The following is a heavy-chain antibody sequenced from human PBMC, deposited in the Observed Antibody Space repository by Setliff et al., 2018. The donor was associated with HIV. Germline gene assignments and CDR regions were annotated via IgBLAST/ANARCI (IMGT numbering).Heavy chain of an antibody. V-gene: IGHV3-11*04. Sequence: PGGSLRLSCAASGFTFSDYYMSWIRQAPGEGLEWVSYISSSGSTIYYADSVKGRFTISRDNAKNSLYLQMNSLRAEDTAVYYCARERVLETYYNFWSGSDHWFDPWGQGTLVTVSS. J-gene: IGHJ5*02. CDR2: ISSSGSTI. D-gene: IGHD3-3*01. CDR3: ARERVLETYYNFWSGSDHWFDP. CDR1: GFTFSDYY.